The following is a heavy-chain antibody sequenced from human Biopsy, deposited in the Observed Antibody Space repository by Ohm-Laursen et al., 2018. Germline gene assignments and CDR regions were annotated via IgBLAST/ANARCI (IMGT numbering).Heavy chain of an antibody. CDR1: GGSISSDY. Sequence: SETLSLTCPVSGGSISSDYWSWIRQSPGKGLQWIGYVYYTGSTDYNPSLQSRVTISVDTSKNQFSLRLNSVTAADTAVYYCARATNSTGWPYYYFYGMDVWGPGTTVAVSS. J-gene: IGHJ6*02. CDR2: VYYTGST. D-gene: IGHD2/OR15-2a*01. CDR3: ARATNSTGWPYYYFYGMDV. V-gene: IGHV4-59*01.